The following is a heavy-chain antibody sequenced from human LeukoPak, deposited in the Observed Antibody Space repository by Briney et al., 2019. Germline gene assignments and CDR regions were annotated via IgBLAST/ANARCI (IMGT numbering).Heavy chain of an antibody. CDR3: VRGAYSSSWLNFDY. CDR1: GFTFSSYG. V-gene: IGHV3-30*02. CDR2: IRYDGSNK. Sequence: GGSLRLSCAASGFTFSSYGMHWVRQAPGKGLEWVAFIRYDGSNKYYAYSVKGRFTISRDNSKNTLYLQMNSLRAEDAAVYYCVRGAYSSSWLNFDYWGQGTLVTVSS. D-gene: IGHD6-13*01. J-gene: IGHJ4*02.